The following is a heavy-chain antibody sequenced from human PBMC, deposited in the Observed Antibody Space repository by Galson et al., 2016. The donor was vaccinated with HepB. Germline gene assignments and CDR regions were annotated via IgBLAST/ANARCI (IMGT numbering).Heavy chain of an antibody. CDR1: GGSISSSSYY. J-gene: IGHJ4*02. Sequence: SETLSLTCTVSGGSISSSSYYWGWIRQPPGKGLEWIGNMYYSGSAYYNPSLKSRVTISIDTSKNQFSLKLSSVTAADTAVYYCARWNTAPITEFFDYWGQGTLVTVSS. V-gene: IGHV4-39*01. CDR3: ARWNTAPITEFFDY. D-gene: IGHD5-18*01. CDR2: MYYSGSA.